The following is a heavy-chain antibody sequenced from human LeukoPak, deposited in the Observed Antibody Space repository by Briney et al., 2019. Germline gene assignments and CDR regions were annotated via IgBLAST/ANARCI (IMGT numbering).Heavy chain of an antibody. Sequence: GGSLRLSCAASGFTLSNYDMHWVRQVTGKGLEWVSAIGPAGAAYYAGSVKGRFTISREIAKNSFYLQMNSLSAGDTAVYYCARAVAATPYFDYWGQGVLITVSS. J-gene: IGHJ4*02. CDR2: IGPAGAA. CDR1: GFTLSNYD. V-gene: IGHV3-13*01. D-gene: IGHD1-26*01. CDR3: ARAVAATPYFDY.